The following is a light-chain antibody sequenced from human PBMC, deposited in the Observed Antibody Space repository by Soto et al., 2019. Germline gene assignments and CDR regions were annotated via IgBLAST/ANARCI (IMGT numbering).Light chain of an antibody. J-gene: IGKJ4*01. CDR1: QDITDS. CDR2: DAS. V-gene: IGKV1-33*01. Sequence: DIQMTQSPSSLSASVGDRVTITCRASQDITDSLKWYQQKPGKAPMLLIYDASNLDTVVSSRFSGSGSGTDSTFTISSLHHEVIATYYCQQYDDLPLTFGGGTKVEIK. CDR3: QQYDDLPLT.